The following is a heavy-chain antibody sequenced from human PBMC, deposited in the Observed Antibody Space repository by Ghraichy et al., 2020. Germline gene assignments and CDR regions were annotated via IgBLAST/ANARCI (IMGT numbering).Heavy chain of an antibody. D-gene: IGHD2-2*01. CDR3: ARVPRSDIVVVPAANYYMDV. CDR1: GGTFSSYA. J-gene: IGHJ6*03. Sequence: SVKVSCKASGGTFSSYAISWVRQAPGQGLEWMGGIIPIFGTANYAQKFQGRVTITADESTSTAYMELSSLRSEDTAVYYCARVPRSDIVVVPAANYYMDVWGKGTTVTVSS. CDR2: IIPIFGTA. V-gene: IGHV1-69*13.